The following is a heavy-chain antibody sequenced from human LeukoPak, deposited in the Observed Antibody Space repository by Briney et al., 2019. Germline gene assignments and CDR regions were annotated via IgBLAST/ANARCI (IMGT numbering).Heavy chain of an antibody. CDR3: AKVGWYGDWEY. V-gene: IGHV3-23*01. J-gene: IGHJ4*02. CDR1: GFSFCTYG. Sequence: PGGSLRLSCEGSGFSFCTYGMTWVRHAPGGGLEWVATISGSGVGIYYADSVKDRFTISRNNTENTVSLQLNSLRAEDTALYYCAKVGWYGDWEYWGQGTQVGVSS. CDR2: ISGSGVGI. D-gene: IGHD3-10*01.